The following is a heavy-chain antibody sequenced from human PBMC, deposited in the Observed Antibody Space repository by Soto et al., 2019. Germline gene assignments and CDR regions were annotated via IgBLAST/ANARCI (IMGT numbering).Heavy chain of an antibody. CDR2: ISYDGSNK. V-gene: IGHV3-30-3*01. Sequence: QVQLVESGGGVVQPGRSLRLSCAASGFTFSSYAMHWVRQAPGKGLEWVAVISYDGSNKYYADSVKGRFTISRDNSKNTLYLQMNSLRAEDTAVYYCAREYSSSATHHIFYYYYSYGMDVWGQGTTVTVSS. CDR3: AREYSSSATHHIFYYYYSYGMDV. CDR1: GFTFSSYA. J-gene: IGHJ6*02. D-gene: IGHD6-6*01.